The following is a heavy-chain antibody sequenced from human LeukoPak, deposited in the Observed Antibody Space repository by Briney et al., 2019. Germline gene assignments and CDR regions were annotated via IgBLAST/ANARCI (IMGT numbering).Heavy chain of an antibody. CDR1: GYTFTSYA. CDR3: ARRTRSGPVEDY. Sequence: ASVKVSCKASGYTFTSYAMHWVRQAPGQRLEWMGWINAGNGNTKYSQKFQGRVSITRDTSASTAYMELSSLRSEDTAVYYCARRTRSGPVEDYWGQGTLVTVSS. J-gene: IGHJ4*02. V-gene: IGHV1-3*01. D-gene: IGHD3-10*01. CDR2: INAGNGNT.